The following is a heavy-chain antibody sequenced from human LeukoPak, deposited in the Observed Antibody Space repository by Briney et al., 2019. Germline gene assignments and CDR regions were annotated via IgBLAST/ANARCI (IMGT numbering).Heavy chain of an antibody. D-gene: IGHD3-10*01. CDR3: ATYAPGTGFDY. J-gene: IGHJ4*02. V-gene: IGHV1-2*02. CDR2: VNPNSGGT. Sequence: ASVKVSCKASGYTFTGYYMHWVRQAPGQGLEWMGGVNPNSGGTNYAQKFQGRVTMTRDTSISTAYMELSRLRSDDTAVYYCATYAPGTGFDYWGQGTLVTVSS. CDR1: GYTFTGYY.